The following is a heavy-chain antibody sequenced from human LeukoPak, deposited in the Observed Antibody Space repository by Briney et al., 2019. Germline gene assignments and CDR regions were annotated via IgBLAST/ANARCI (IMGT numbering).Heavy chain of an antibody. Sequence: GASVKVSCKASGYTFSTYWLHWVRQAPGQGLEWMGWINPNSGGTNYAQKFQGRVTMTRNTSISTAYMELSSLRSEDTAVYFCARARLTTIFGVINPSYYYYMDVWGKGTTVTVSS. J-gene: IGHJ6*03. D-gene: IGHD3-3*01. CDR1: GYTFSTYW. CDR2: INPNSGGT. V-gene: IGHV1-2*02. CDR3: ARARLTTIFGVINPSYYYYMDV.